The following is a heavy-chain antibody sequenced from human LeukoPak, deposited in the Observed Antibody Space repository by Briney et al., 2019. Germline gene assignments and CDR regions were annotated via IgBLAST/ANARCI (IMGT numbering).Heavy chain of an antibody. CDR2: ISRSAGSTT. J-gene: IGHJ2*01. CDR3: ARNGGNSNWYFDL. V-gene: IGHV3-48*03. Sequence: PGGSLRLSCAASGFSFSAFEMNWVRQAPGEGLEWVSYISRSAGSTTYYADSVKGRFTISRDNAKNSLFLQMNSLRVEDTALYYCARNGGNSNWYFDLWGRGTLVTVSS. CDR1: GFSFSAFE. D-gene: IGHD4-23*01.